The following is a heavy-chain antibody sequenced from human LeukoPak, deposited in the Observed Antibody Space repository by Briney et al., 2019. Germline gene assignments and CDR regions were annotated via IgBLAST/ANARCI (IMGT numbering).Heavy chain of an antibody. CDR2: ISSSSSYI. D-gene: IGHD3-22*01. CDR1: GFTFSSYS. J-gene: IGHJ4*02. CDR3: AREWSEHYYYDSSGYFI. V-gene: IGHV3-21*01. Sequence: GGSLRLSCAASGFTFSSYSTNWVRQAPGKGLEWVSSISSSSSYIYYAGSVKGRFTISRDNARNSLYLQMNSLRAEDTAVYYCAREWSEHYYYDSSGYFIWGQGTLVTVSS.